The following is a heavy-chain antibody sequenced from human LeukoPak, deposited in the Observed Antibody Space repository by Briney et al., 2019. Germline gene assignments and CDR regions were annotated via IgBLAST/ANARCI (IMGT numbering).Heavy chain of an antibody. CDR3: ARPDSSGWYSVAFDI. CDR2: INHSGST. Sequence: SETLSLTCAVYGGSFSGYYWSWIRQPPGKGLECIGEINHSGSTNYNPSLKSRVTISVDTSKNQFSLKLSSVTAADTAVYYCARPDSSGWYSVAFDIWGQGTMVTVSS. D-gene: IGHD6-19*01. V-gene: IGHV4-34*01. J-gene: IGHJ3*02. CDR1: GGSFSGYY.